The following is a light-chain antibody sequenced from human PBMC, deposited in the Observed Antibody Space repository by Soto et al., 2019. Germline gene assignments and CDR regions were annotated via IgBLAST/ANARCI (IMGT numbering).Light chain of an antibody. J-gene: IGLJ1*01. CDR1: SSDVGGYNY. CDR2: AVS. Sequence: QSVLTQPASVSGSPGQSITISCTGTSSDVGGYNYVSWYQQHPGKAPKLMIYAVSNRPSGVSNRFSGSRSGNTASLTISGLQAEDEADYYCCSYTGSSNYVFGTGTKLTVL. V-gene: IGLV2-14*01. CDR3: CSYTGSSNYV.